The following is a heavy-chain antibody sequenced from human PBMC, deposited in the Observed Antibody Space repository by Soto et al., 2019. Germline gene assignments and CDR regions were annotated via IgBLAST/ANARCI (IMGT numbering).Heavy chain of an antibody. CDR2: IFYTGST. CDR1: GGSISRYF. Sequence: SETLSLTCTVSGGSISRYFWSWIRQSPGKGLEWIGYIFYTGSTTHNPSLKSRATISIDTSKNQFSMKLSSLTAAYTAVYYCAHFSDLEWFGPWGQGTLVTVSS. V-gene: IGHV4-59*01. J-gene: IGHJ5*02. CDR3: AHFSDLEWFGP. D-gene: IGHD2-21*01.